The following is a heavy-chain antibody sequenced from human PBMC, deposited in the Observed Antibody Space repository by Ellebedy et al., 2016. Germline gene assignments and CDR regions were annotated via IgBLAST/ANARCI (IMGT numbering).Heavy chain of an antibody. CDR1: GDSIGFYY. CDR2: IYYDGSI. J-gene: IGHJ4*02. V-gene: IGHV4-59*01. Sequence: ESLKISCPVSGDSIGFYYWSWIRQPPGKGLEWIGYIYYDGSINYNPSLKSRVAMSVDTSKNQFSLRLSSVTAADTAVYYCARGGGSGWYGFDYWGQGTLVPVSS. CDR3: ARGGGSGWYGFDY. D-gene: IGHD6-19*01.